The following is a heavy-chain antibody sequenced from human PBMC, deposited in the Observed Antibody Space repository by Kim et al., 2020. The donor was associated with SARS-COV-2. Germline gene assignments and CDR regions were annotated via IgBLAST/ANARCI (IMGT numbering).Heavy chain of an antibody. V-gene: IGHV3-21*01. Sequence: ADSVKGRFTIARDNAKNSLYLKMNSRRAEDTAVYYCARGSLAYYYYYYMDVWGKGTTVTVSS. D-gene: IGHD3-10*01. CDR3: ARGSLAYYYYYYMDV. J-gene: IGHJ6*03.